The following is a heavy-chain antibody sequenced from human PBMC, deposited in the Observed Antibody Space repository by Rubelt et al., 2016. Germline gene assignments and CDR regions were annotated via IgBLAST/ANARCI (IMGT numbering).Heavy chain of an antibody. CDR3: ARVRGIVGAHDAFDI. CDR2: INHSGST. V-gene: IGHV4-31*03. J-gene: IGHJ3*02. D-gene: IGHD1-26*01. Sequence: QVQLQESGPGLVKPSQTLSLTCTVSGGSISSGGYYWSWIRQHPGKGLEWIGEINHSGSTNYNPSLKSRGTISVGTSKKQFSLKLSSVTAADTAVYYCARVRGIVGAHDAFDIWGQGTMVTVSS. CDR1: GGSISSGGYY.